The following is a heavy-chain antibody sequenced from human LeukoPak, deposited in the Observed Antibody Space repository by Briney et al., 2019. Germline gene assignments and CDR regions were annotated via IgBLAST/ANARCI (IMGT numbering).Heavy chain of an antibody. D-gene: IGHD3-3*01. CDR2: ISAYNGNT. CDR3: AREGSSFGVVPYYYYGMDV. J-gene: IGHJ6*02. V-gene: IGHV1-18*01. CDR1: GYTFTSYG. Sequence: ASVKVSCKASGYTFTSYGISWVRQAPGQGLEWMGWISAYNGNTNYAQKLQGRVTMTTDTSTSTAYTELRSLRSDDTAVYYCAREGSSFGVVPYYYYGMDVWGQGTTVTVSS.